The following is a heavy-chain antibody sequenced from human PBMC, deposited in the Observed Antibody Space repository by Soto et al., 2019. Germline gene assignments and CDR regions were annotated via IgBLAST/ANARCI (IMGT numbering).Heavy chain of an antibody. CDR1: GGTFSSYA. CDR3: ARDSLVYSTFKRLNWFDP. V-gene: IGHV1-69*13. Sequence: SVKVSCKASGGTFSSYAISWVRQAPGQGLEWMGGIIPIFGTANYAQKFQGRVTITADESTSTAYMELSSLRSEDTAVYYCARDSLVYSTFKRLNWFDPWGQGXLVTVYS. D-gene: IGHD2-8*01. J-gene: IGHJ5*02. CDR2: IIPIFGTA.